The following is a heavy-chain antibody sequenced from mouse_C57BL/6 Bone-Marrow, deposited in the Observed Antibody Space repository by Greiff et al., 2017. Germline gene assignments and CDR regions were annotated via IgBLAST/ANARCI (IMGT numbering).Heavy chain of an antibody. CDR1: GFTFSSYA. CDR2: ISDGGSYT. Sequence: DVQLVESGGGLVKPGGSLKLSCAASGFTFSSYAMSWVRQTPEKRLEWVATISDGGSYTYYPDNGKGRFTISRDNAKNNLYLQMSHLKSEDTAMYYCARGGDYDGAWFAYWGQGTLVTVSA. J-gene: IGHJ3*01. V-gene: IGHV5-4*01. CDR3: ARGGDYDGAWFAY. D-gene: IGHD2-4*01.